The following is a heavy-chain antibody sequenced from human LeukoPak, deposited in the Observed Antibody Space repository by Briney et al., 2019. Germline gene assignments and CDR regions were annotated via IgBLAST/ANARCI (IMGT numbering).Heavy chain of an antibody. V-gene: IGHV4-59*12. CDR2: IYHSGST. J-gene: IGHJ4*02. CDR3: ARGGRRATSGSLRGYYFDY. CDR1: GGSISSYY. D-gene: IGHD1-26*01. Sequence: SETLSLTCTVSGGSISSYYWSWIRQPPGKGLEWIGYIYHSGSTYYNPSLKSRVTISVDRSKNQFSLKLSSVTAADTAVYYCARGGRRATSGSLRGYYFDYWGQGTLVTVSS.